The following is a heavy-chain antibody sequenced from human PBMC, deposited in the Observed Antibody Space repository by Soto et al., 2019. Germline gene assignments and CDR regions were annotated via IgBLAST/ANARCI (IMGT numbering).Heavy chain of an antibody. Sequence: SETLSLTCTVSGGSISSSSYYWGWIRQPPGKGLEWIGSIYYSGSTYYNPSLKSRVTISVDTSKNQFSLKLSSVTAADTAVYYCARRRVQWLKQSSYFDYWGQGTRVTVAS. D-gene: IGHD6-19*01. V-gene: IGHV4-39*01. J-gene: IGHJ4*02. CDR2: IYYSGST. CDR1: GGSISSSSYY. CDR3: ARRRVQWLKQSSYFDY.